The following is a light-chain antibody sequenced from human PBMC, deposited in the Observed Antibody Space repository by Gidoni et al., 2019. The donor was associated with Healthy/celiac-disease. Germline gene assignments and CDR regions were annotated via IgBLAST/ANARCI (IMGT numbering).Light chain of an antibody. V-gene: IGLV3-1*01. Sequence: SYELTQPPPMSLSPGQTASITCSGDKLGDKYACWYQQKPGQSPVLVIYQDSKRPSGIPERFSGSNSGNTATLTISGTQAMDEADYYCQAWDSSTVVFGTGTKVTVL. CDR1: KLGDKY. CDR2: QDS. J-gene: IGLJ1*01. CDR3: QAWDSSTVV.